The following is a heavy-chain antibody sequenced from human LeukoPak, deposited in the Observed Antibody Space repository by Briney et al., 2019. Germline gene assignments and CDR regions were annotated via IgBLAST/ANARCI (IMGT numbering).Heavy chain of an antibody. Sequence: KPSETLSLTCTVSGGSISSSSYYWGWIRQPPGKGLEWIGSIYYSGSTYYNPSLKSRVTISVDTSKNQFSLKLSSVTAADTAVYYCASSPGYDFWSGYYGGVIYYFDYWGQGTLVTVSS. CDR3: ASSPGYDFWSGYYGGVIYYFDY. CDR2: IYYSGST. V-gene: IGHV4-39*07. J-gene: IGHJ4*02. CDR1: GGSISSSSYY. D-gene: IGHD3-3*01.